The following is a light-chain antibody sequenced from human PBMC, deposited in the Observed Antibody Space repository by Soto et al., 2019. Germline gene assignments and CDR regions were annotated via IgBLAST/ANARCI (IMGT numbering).Light chain of an antibody. CDR2: AAS. J-gene: IGKJ3*01. V-gene: IGKV3-20*01. Sequence: EIVLTQSPGTLSLSPGERATLSCRASQSVSSSYLVWHQQKPGQAPRLLIYAASRRATGIPDRFSGSGSGTDFTLTISRLEPEDFATYYCQQSYSTPFTFGPGTKVDIK. CDR1: QSVSSSY. CDR3: QQSYSTPFT.